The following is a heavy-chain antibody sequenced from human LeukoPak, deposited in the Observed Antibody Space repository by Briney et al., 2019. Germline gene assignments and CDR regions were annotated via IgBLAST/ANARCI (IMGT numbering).Heavy chain of an antibody. V-gene: IGHV3-7*01. CDR1: GFSLSSYY. Sequence: GGSLRLSCAASGFSLSSYYMSWVRQAPGKGLAWLANIGYDGSQKNYEDSLEGRFTISKDNAKNSLFLEINSLRAEDTAVYYCAREYFPPGLLTIVFDNWGQGTLVTVSS. J-gene: IGHJ4*02. CDR2: IGYDGSQK. D-gene: IGHD3-9*01. CDR3: AREYFPPGLLTIVFDN.